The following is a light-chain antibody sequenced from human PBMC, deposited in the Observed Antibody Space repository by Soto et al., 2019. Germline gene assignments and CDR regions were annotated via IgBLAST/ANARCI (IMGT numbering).Light chain of an antibody. CDR1: QGISNY. Sequence: DIQMTQSPSSLSASVGDRVTITCRASQGISNYLSWYQHKPGKVPKLLIFAASTLQSGVPSRFSGSGSGTDFTLTISSLQPEDVATYYCQKYNSAPWTFGQGTKVDIK. CDR3: QKYNSAPWT. CDR2: AAS. J-gene: IGKJ1*01. V-gene: IGKV1-27*01.